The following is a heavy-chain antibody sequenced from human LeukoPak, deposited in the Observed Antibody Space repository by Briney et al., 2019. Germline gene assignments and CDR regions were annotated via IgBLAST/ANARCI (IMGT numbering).Heavy chain of an antibody. D-gene: IGHD5-12*01. CDR2: ISYDGSNK. V-gene: IGHV3-30*04. CDR3: ARHLAKYGMDV. CDR1: GFTFSSYA. J-gene: IGHJ6*02. Sequence: GGSLRLSCAASGFTFSSYAMHWVRQAPGKGLEWVAVISYDGSNKYYADSVKGRFTISRDNSKNTLYLQMNSLRAEDTAVYYCARHLAKYGMDVWGQGTTVTVSS.